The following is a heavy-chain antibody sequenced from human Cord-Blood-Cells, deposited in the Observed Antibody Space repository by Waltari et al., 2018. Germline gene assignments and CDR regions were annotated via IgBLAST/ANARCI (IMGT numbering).Heavy chain of an antibody. CDR3: AHSRAAAGTNHLDY. Sequence: QITLKESGPTLMKPTQTLTLTCTFSGFSLSTSGVGVGWIRQPPGKALEWLALIYWNDDKRYSPSLKSRLTITKDTSKNQVVLTMTNMDPVDTATYYCAHSRAAAGTNHLDYWGQGTLVTVSS. CDR1: GFSLSTSGVG. V-gene: IGHV2-5*01. J-gene: IGHJ4*02. D-gene: IGHD6-13*01. CDR2: IYWNDDK.